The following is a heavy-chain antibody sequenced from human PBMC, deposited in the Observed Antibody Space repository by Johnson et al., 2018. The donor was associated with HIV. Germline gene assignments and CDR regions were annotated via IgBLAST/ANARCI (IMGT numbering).Heavy chain of an antibody. CDR2: IKSKTDGGTT. CDR3: ARDSVGARGAFDI. Sequence: VQLVESGGGVVQPGRSLRLSCAASGFTFSNAWMSWVRQAPGKGLEWVGRIKSKTDGGTTDYAAPVKGRFTISRDDSKNTLYLQMNSLRAEDTAVYYCARDSVGARGAFDIWGQGTMVTVSS. V-gene: IGHV3-15*01. D-gene: IGHD1-26*01. J-gene: IGHJ3*02. CDR1: GFTFSNAW.